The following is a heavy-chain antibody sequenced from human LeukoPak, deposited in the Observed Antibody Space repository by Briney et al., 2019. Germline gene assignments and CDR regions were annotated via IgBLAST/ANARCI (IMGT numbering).Heavy chain of an antibody. CDR1: GFTFSSYA. D-gene: IGHD6-13*01. CDR2: ISGSGGST. Sequence: GGSLRLSCAASGFTFSSYAMSWVRQAPGKGLEWVSAISGSGGSTYYADSVKGRFTISRDNFKNTLYLQMSSLRAEDTAVYYCARVLYSSSWYEDYYFDFWGQGTLVTVSS. CDR3: ARVLYSSSWYEDYYFDF. J-gene: IGHJ4*02. V-gene: IGHV3-23*01.